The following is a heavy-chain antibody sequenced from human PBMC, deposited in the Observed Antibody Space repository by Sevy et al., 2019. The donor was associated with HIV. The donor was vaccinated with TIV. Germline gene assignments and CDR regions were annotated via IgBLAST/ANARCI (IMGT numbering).Heavy chain of an antibody. CDR1: GASINTPYS. D-gene: IGHD3-10*01. Sequence: SETLSLTCALSGASINTPYSWTWIRQPPGKGLEWIGYIYHTGSTNYNPSLRSRITISVDKSKNQFSLKVNSMIAADTAVYYCARVRADTGFHPWGQGIQVTVSS. CDR2: IYHTGST. J-gene: IGHJ5*02. CDR3: ARVRADTGFHP. V-gene: IGHV4-30-2*01.